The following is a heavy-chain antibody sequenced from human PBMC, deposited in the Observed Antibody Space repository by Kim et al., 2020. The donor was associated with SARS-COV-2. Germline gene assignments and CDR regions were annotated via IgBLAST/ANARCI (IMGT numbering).Heavy chain of an antibody. CDR2: ISAYNGNT. CDR3: ARDVWSSSSTGPSFDY. J-gene: IGHJ4*02. V-gene: IGHV1-18*01. Sequence: ASVKVSCKASGYTFTDYGISWVRQAHGQGLEWMGWISAYNGNTNYAQKVQGRVTMNTDTSTSTAYMELRSLRSDDAAMYFCARDVWSSSSTGPSFDYWGQGTLVTVSS. CDR1: GYTFTDYG. D-gene: IGHD6-6*01.